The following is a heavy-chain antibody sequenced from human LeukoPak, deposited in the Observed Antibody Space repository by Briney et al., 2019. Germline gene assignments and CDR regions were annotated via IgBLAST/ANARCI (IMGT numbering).Heavy chain of an antibody. D-gene: IGHD3-16*02. V-gene: IGHV4-59*08. CDR3: ARHIEYYFDY. CDR1: GGSISSYY. Sequence: SETLSLTCTVSGGSISSYYWSWIRQPPGKGLEWIGYIYYSGSTNYNPSLKSRVTISVDTSKNQFSLKLSSVTAADTAVHYCARHIEYYFDYWGQGTLVTVSS. CDR2: IYYSGST. J-gene: IGHJ4*02.